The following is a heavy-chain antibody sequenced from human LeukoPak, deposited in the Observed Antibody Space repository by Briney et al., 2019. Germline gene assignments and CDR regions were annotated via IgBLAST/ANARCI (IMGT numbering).Heavy chain of an antibody. CDR2: IRYDGIVT. J-gene: IGHJ4*02. CDR1: EFTFSNYW. Sequence: GGSLRLSCVASEFTFSNYWIHWVRQPPGKGLVWVSRIRYDGIVTNYADSVEGRFTISRDNAKNSLHLQMYGLRAEDTAVYYCAREGATSVTYNFDSWGQGTLVTVSS. CDR3: AREGATSVTYNFDS. D-gene: IGHD4-11*01. V-gene: IGHV3-74*01.